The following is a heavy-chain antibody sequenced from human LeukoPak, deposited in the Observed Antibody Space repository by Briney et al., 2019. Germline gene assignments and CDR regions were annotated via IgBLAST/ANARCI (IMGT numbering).Heavy chain of an antibody. D-gene: IGHD1-7*01. Sequence: GGSLRLSCAASGFTVSSNYMTWVRQAPGKGLEWVSVIYSGGRTYYADSVKGRFTISRDNSKNTLYLQMNSLRAEDTAVYYCARARAITGTTSDYYAMDVWGQGTTVTVSS. CDR2: IYSGGRT. CDR1: GFTVSSNY. J-gene: IGHJ6*02. CDR3: ARARAITGTTSDYYAMDV. V-gene: IGHV3-66*01.